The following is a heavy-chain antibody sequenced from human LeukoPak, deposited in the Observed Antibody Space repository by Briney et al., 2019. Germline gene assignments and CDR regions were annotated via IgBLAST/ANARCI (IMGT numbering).Heavy chain of an antibody. J-gene: IGHJ4*02. CDR2: INYSGST. CDR3: ARLASGYRGYFDY. D-gene: IGHD3-9*01. Sequence: SETLSLTCTVSGGSFSIYYWSWIRQPPGKGLEWIGYINYSGSTNYNPSLKSRVTISVDTSKNQFSLKLSSVTAADTAVYYCARLASGYRGYFDYWGQGTLVTVSS. CDR1: GGSFSIYY. V-gene: IGHV4-59*01.